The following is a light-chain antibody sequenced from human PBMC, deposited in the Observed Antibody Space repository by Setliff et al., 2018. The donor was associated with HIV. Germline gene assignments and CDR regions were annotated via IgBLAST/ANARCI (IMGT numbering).Light chain of an antibody. V-gene: IGLV2-14*03. CDR2: GVT. CDR1: SSDIGDYNY. J-gene: IGLJ6*01. Sequence: QSALAQPASVSGSPGQSIIISCTGTSSDIGDYNYVSWYQQHPGKAPQLLIYGVTNRPSGISNRFSGSKSGSTASLTISGLQAEDEADYYCCSYWNTKIWVFGSGTKVTVL. CDR3: CSYWNTKIWV.